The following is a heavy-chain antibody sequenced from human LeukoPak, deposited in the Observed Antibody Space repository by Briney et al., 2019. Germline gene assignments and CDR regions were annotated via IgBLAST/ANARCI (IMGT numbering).Heavy chain of an antibody. D-gene: IGHD6-6*01. J-gene: IGHJ4*02. CDR1: GFTFSDYY. V-gene: IGHV3-11*04. Sequence: GGSLRLSCAASGFTFSDYYMSWIRQAPGKGLELVSYISSSGSTIYYADSVKGRFTISRDNAKNSLYLQMNSLRAEDTAVYYCAREYSSSSSHYWGQGTLGTVSS. CDR3: AREYSSSSSHY. CDR2: ISSSGSTI.